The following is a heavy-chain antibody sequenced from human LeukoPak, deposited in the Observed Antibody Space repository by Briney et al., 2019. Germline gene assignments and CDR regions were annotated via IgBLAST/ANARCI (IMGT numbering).Heavy chain of an antibody. CDR1: GYTFTSHW. CDR2: MYPGDSET. D-gene: IGHD1-26*01. CDR3: ATTLYRGIYGDAFDI. J-gene: IGHJ3*02. V-gene: IGHV5-51*01. Sequence: ESLHISCHGAGYTFTSHWIGSVRQMPGKGLESMALMYPGDSETRYSPSFQSQVTISAGKSISTAYLQCTSLKASDTAMYYCATTLYRGIYGDAFDIWGQGTMVTVSS.